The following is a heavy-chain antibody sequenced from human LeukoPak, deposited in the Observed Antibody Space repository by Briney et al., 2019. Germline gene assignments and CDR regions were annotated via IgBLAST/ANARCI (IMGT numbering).Heavy chain of an antibody. CDR2: IYPGDSDA. V-gene: IGHV5-51*01. CDR1: GYIYTTYW. Sequence: GESLKISCKSFGYIYTTYWIGWVRQMPGKGLEWMGIIYPGDSDARYSPSFQGQVTMSVDKSVDTAYLQWSSLKASDTAMYYCARHPPGGVTTEIDYWGQGTLVTVSS. D-gene: IGHD4-17*01. J-gene: IGHJ4*02. CDR3: ARHPPGGVTTEIDY.